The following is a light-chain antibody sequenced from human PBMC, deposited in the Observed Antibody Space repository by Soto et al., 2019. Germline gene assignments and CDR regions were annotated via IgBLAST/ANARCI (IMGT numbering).Light chain of an antibody. CDR2: EVS. CDR3: NSYAGNFL. J-gene: IGLJ2*01. V-gene: IGLV2-8*01. CDR1: SSDIGGYDY. Sequence: QSALTQPPSASGSPGQSVTISCTGTSSDIGGYDYVSWYQQHPGKAPKLVIYEVSKRPSGVPDRFSGSKSGNTASLTVSGLQAEDEADYYCNSYAGNFLFGGVTKLTVL.